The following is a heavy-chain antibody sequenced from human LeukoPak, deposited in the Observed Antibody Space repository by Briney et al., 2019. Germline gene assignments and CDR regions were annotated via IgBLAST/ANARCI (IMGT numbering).Heavy chain of an antibody. J-gene: IGHJ4*02. CDR3: ASEPYSTESGYDLFDY. CDR2: IYYSGST. D-gene: IGHD5-12*01. V-gene: IGHV4-39*07. Sequence: SETLSLTCTVSGGSISSSSYHWGWIRQPPGKGLEWIGSIYYSGSTYYNPSLKSRVTISVDTSKNQFSLKLSSVTAADTAVYYCASEPYSTESGYDLFDYWGQGTLVTVSS. CDR1: GGSISSSSYH.